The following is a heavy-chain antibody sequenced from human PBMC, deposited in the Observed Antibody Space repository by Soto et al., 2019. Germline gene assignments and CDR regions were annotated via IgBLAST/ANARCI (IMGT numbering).Heavy chain of an antibody. J-gene: IGHJ4*02. CDR1: GYRFTSYY. D-gene: IGHD3-22*01. V-gene: IGHV1-46*01. CDR3: ARANYYYDSSTYYSPSAY. CDR2: INPSGGST. Sequence: ASVKVSCKASGYRFTSYYMHWVRQATGQGLEWMGIINPSGGSTSYAQKFQGRVTMTRDTSASTVYMELSSLRSEDTAVYYCARANYYYDSSTYYSPSAYWGQGTLVTVSS.